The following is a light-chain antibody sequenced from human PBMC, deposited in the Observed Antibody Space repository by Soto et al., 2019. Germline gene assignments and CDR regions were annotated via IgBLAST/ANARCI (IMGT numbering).Light chain of an antibody. CDR2: INN. J-gene: IGLJ1*01. CDR1: SSNIGSNT. Sequence: QSVLTQPPSASGTPGQRVTISCSGGSSNIGSNTVNWYQQLPGTAPKLLIYINNQRPSGVPARFSGSKSGTSASLAISGLQSGDEADYYCAAWDDGLNGDVFGTGTKLTVL. CDR3: AAWDDGLNGDV. V-gene: IGLV1-44*01.